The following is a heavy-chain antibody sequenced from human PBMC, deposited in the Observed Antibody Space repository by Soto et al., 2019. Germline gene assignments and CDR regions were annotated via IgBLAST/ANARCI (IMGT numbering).Heavy chain of an antibody. CDR3: AKDRILYDSGDY. CDR2: ISYDGSNK. Sequence: QVQLVESGGGVVQPGRSLRLSCAASGFTFSSYGMHWVRQAPGKGLEWVAVISYDGSNKYYADSVKGRFTISRDNSKNTLYLQMISLRAEDTAVYYCAKDRILYDSGDYWGQGTLVTVSS. V-gene: IGHV3-30*18. CDR1: GFTFSSYG. J-gene: IGHJ4*02. D-gene: IGHD4-17*01.